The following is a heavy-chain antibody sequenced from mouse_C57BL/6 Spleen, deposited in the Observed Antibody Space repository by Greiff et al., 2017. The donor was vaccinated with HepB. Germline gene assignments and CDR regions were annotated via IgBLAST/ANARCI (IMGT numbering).Heavy chain of an antibody. CDR2: ISSGSSTI. D-gene: IGHD1-1*01. V-gene: IGHV5-17*01. Sequence: DVQLVESGGGLVKPGGSLKLSCAASGFTFSDYGMHWVRQAPEKGLEWVAYISSGSSTIYYADTVKGRFTISRDNAKNTLFLQMTSLRSEDTAMYYCASSSYRYWYFGVWGTGTTVTVSS. CDR1: GFTFSDYG. J-gene: IGHJ1*03. CDR3: ASSSYRYWYFGV.